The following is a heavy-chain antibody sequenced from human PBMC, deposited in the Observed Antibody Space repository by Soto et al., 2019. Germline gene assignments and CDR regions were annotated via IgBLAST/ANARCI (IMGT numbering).Heavy chain of an antibody. Sequence: QLQLQESGPGLVKPSETLSLTCTVSGGSISSSSYYWGWIRQPPGKGLEWIGSIYYSGSTYYNPSLKSLVTISVDTYKNHYSLKLNSVTAADTAVYYCARSGYCSSTSCYQSPALVDYWGQGTLVTVSS. CDR1: GGSISSSSYY. V-gene: IGHV4-39*02. CDR2: IYYSGST. CDR3: ARSGYCSSTSCYQSPALVDY. J-gene: IGHJ4*02. D-gene: IGHD2-2*01.